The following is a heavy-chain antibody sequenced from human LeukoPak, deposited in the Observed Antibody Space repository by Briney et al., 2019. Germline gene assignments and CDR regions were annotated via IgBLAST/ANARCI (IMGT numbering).Heavy chain of an antibody. J-gene: IGHJ4*02. CDR3: TKGSGSGTWYYFDY. CDR2: ISWNSGSI. CDR1: GFTFYDYA. D-gene: IGHD6-13*01. Sequence: GGSLRLSCAASGFTFYDYAMHWVRQAPGKGLEWVSGISWNSGSIGYADSVRGRFTISRDNAKKSLYLQMNSLRPEDTALYYCTKGSGSGTWYYFDYWGQGTLVTVSS. V-gene: IGHV3-9*01.